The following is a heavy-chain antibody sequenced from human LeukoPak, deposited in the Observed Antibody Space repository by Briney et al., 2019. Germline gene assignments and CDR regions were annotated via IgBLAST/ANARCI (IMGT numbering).Heavy chain of an antibody. J-gene: IGHJ4*02. Sequence: TSETLSLTCTVSGGSISRGGDYWRWIRQHPGKGLEWNGYIYYSGSTYYNPSLKSRVTISVDTSKNQFSLQLSSVTAADTAVYYCARARRAGTTFGALGYWGQGTLVTVSS. D-gene: IGHD1-7*01. CDR2: IYYSGST. CDR3: ARARRAGTTFGALGY. V-gene: IGHV4-31*03. CDR1: GGSISRGGDY.